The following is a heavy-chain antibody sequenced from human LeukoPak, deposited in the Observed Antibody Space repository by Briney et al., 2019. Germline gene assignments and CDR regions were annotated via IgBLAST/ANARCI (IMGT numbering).Heavy chain of an antibody. CDR1: GYTFTGYY. V-gene: IGHV1-2*02. J-gene: IGHJ4*02. D-gene: IGHD5-18*01. CDR3: ARGPGYSYGIDY. Sequence: ASXKVSCKASGYTFTGYYMHWVRQAPGQGSEGMGWINPNSGGKNYAQKFQGRVTMTRDTSISTAYMELSRLRSDDTAVYYCARGPGYSYGIDYWGQGTLVTVSS. CDR2: INPNSGGK.